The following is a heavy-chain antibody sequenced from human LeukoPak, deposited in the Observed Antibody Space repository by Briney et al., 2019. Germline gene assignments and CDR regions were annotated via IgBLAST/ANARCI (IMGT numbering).Heavy chain of an antibody. CDR1: GFTFSSYE. J-gene: IGHJ6*04. CDR3: AELGITMIGGV. CDR2: ISSSGSTI. D-gene: IGHD3-10*02. Sequence: PGGSLRLSCAASGFTFSSYEMNWVRQAPGKGLEWVSYISSSGSTIYYADSVKGRFTISRDDAKNSLYLQMNSLRAEDTAVYYCAELGITMIGGVWGKGTTVTISS. V-gene: IGHV3-48*03.